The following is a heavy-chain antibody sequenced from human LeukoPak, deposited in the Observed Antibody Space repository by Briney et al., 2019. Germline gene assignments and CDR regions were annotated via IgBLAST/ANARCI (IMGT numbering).Heavy chain of an antibody. Sequence: GGSLRLSCAASGFTFDDYAMHWVRQAPGKGLEWVSLISWDGGSTYYADSVKGRFTISRDNSKNSLYLQMNSLRAEDTAVFYCARDRGGTDDFWSGYYTGYFDYWGQGTLVTVSS. CDR2: ISWDGGST. J-gene: IGHJ4*02. V-gene: IGHV3-43D*03. CDR3: ARDRGGTDDFWSGYYTGYFDY. D-gene: IGHD3-3*01. CDR1: GFTFDDYA.